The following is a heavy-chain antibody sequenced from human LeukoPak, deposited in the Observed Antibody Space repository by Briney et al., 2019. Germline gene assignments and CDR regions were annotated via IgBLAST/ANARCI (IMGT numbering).Heavy chain of an antibody. CDR2: VWYDGRNR. CDR3: ARLWGGNGYSGGSLNL. CDR1: GIPFSSVA. J-gene: IGHJ5*02. D-gene: IGHD3-16*01. V-gene: IGHV3-33*08. Sequence: GGSLRLSCVVSGIPFSSVAMTWVRQAPGKGLEWVAVVWYDGRNRDYVDSVKGRFTISKDNSNNMVFLQMDRLRAEDTAVYYCARLWGGNGYSGGSLNLWGQGTLVTVSS.